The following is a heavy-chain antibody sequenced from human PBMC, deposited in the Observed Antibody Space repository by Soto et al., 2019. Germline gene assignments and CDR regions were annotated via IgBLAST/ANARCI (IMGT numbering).Heavy chain of an antibody. V-gene: IGHV5-51*01. Sequence: GESLKISCKGSGYSFTSYWIGWVRQMPGKGLEWMGIIYPGDSDTRYSPSFQGQVTISADTSGNHFSLELRSVTAADTAVYYCALALGPTTGLDYWGQGTLVTVSS. CDR3: ALALGPTTGLDY. D-gene: IGHD1-26*01. CDR2: IYPGDSDT. J-gene: IGHJ4*02. CDR1: GYSFTSYW.